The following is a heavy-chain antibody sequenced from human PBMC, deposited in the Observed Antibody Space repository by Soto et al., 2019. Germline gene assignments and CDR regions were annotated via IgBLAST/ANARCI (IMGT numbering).Heavy chain of an antibody. CDR2: IHKSGST. CDR1: GDSIRINY. J-gene: IGHJ2*01. CDR3: ATGINWDFDL. Sequence: QVQLQESGPGQVKPSETLSLTCTVSGDSIRINYWSWIRQSPGKGLEWIGYIHKSGSTDYNPSLMGRVSISMGTPTNLFSLELTSVTAADTAVCHCATGINWDFDLWGRGTLVTVSS. V-gene: IGHV4-59*01.